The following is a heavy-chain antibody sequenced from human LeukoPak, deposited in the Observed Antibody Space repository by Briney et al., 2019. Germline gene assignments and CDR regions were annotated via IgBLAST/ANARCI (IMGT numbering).Heavy chain of an antibody. J-gene: IGHJ3*02. V-gene: IGHV4-4*07. CDR3: AREEVADYVWGSYRLDAFDI. D-gene: IGHD3-16*02. CDR2: IDTSGNT. CDR1: GGSISSYY. Sequence: SETLSLTCTVSGGSISSYYWSWIRQPAGKGLEWIGRIDTSGNTNYKPSLKSRVTMSVDTSKNQFSLKLSSVTAADTAVYYCAREEVADYVWGSYRLDAFDIWGQGTMVTVSS.